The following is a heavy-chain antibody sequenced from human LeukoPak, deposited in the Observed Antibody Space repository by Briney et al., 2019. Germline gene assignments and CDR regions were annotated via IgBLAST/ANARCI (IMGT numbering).Heavy chain of an antibody. D-gene: IGHD5-12*01. J-gene: IGHJ2*01. CDR2: ISAYNGNT. CDR3: ARVSTNSRVAGYDPQWYFDL. Sequence: ASMKVSCKASGYTLINYCFSWVRQAPGQGLEWMGWISAYNGNTNYLQKFQGRVTMTTDTSTNTVYMELRSLRSDDTAVYYCARVSTNSRVAGYDPQWYFDLWGRGTPVTVSP. V-gene: IGHV1-18*04. CDR1: GYTLINYC.